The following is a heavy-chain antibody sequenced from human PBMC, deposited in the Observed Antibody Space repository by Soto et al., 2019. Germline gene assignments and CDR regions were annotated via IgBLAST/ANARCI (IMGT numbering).Heavy chain of an antibody. Sequence: SETLSLTCAVYGGSFSGYYWSWIRKPPGKGLEWIGEINFSGNTNYNPSLKSRVTISVDTSKNQFSLKMKSVTAADTAVYFCARTLGPRGSGSDGSDFRWTIDYWGQGTLVTVSS. CDR2: INFSGNT. V-gene: IGHV4-34*01. CDR1: GGSFSGYY. J-gene: IGHJ4*02. CDR3: ARTLGPRGSGSDGSDFRWTIDY. D-gene: IGHD3-3*01.